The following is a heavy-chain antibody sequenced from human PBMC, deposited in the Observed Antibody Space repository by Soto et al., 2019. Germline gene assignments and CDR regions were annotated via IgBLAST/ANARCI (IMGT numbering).Heavy chain of an antibody. D-gene: IGHD3-22*01. CDR1: CGSIISGFYY. CDR2: IYYSGST. J-gene: IGHJ3*02. V-gene: IGHV4-31*03. Sequence: SETLSLTCTFSCGSIISGFYYWSWIRQHPRKGLEWIGYIYYSGSTYYNPSLKSRLIISLDTSENQFSLKLNSVTAADTAVYYCARTASSGPFDIWGQGTMVTVSS. CDR3: ARTASSGPFDI.